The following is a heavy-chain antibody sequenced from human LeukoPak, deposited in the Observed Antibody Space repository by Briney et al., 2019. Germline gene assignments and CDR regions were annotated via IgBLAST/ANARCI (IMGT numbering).Heavy chain of an antibody. D-gene: IGHD5-12*01. V-gene: IGHV3-74*01. CDR1: GFTFSSSW. J-gene: IGHJ4*02. CDR2: IDGDGSST. CDR3: ARGYSGYFYY. Sequence: PGGSLRLSCAVSGFTFSSSWMSWVRQAPGKGLVWVSRIDGDGSSTNYADSVKGRFTISRDNAKNTLYLQMNSLRAEDTAVYYCARGYSGYFYYWGQGTLVTVSS.